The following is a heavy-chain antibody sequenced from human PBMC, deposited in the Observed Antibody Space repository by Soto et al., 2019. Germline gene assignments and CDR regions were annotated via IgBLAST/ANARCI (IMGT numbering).Heavy chain of an antibody. CDR2: ISYSGSS. Sequence: SEPLCHTCTFYGGSQIRDGYYWSWFRQHPGKGLEWIAYISYSGSSYSNPSLKSRVTISADTSKNQFSLRLTSVTAADTAVYFCARATPAGSADFWGQGTMVT. CDR1: GGSQIRDGYY. CDR3: ARATPAGSADF. J-gene: IGHJ4*02. D-gene: IGHD2-2*01. V-gene: IGHV4-31*03.